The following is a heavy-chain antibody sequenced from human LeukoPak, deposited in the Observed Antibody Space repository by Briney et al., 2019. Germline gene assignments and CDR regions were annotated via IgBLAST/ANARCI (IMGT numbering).Heavy chain of an antibody. J-gene: IGHJ4*02. CDR1: GFTFRSYV. CDR2: ISGSSVTT. Sequence: PGGSLRLSCAASGFTFRSYVMSWVRQAPGKGLEWVSTISGSSVTTYYADSVKGRFTISRDNSKNTLYLQMNSLRAEDTAVYYCATHVLRYFDWLARDYYFDYWGQGTLVTVSS. D-gene: IGHD3-9*01. V-gene: IGHV3-23*01. CDR3: ATHVLRYFDWLARDYYFDY.